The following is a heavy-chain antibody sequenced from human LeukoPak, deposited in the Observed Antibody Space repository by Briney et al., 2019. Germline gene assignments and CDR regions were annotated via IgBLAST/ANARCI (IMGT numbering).Heavy chain of an antibody. J-gene: IGHJ4*02. V-gene: IGHV4-34*01. D-gene: IGHD3-10*01. CDR3: ARLITMVRGARPFDY. Sequence: PSETLSLTCAVYGGTFSGYYWSWIRQPPGKRLEWVGESNDSGGTNYNPSLKSRVTISADKSKNQVSLKLTSVTAADTAVYYCARLITMVRGARPFDYWGQGTLVTVSS. CDR1: GGTFSGYY. CDR2: SNDSGGT.